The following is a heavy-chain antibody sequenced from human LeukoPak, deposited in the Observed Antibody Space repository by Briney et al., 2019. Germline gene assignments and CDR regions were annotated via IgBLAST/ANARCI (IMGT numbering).Heavy chain of an antibody. D-gene: IGHD2-15*01. J-gene: IGHJ6*03. CDR2: INTNTGNP. CDR3: ARAASNYYYYYYMDV. V-gene: IGHV7-4-1*02. Sequence: ASVKVSCKASGYTFTSYGISWVRQAPGQGLEWMGWINTNTGNPTYAQGFTGRFVFSLDTSVSTAYLQISSLKAEDTAVYYCARAASNYYYYYYMDVWGKGTTVTVSS. CDR1: GYTFTSYG.